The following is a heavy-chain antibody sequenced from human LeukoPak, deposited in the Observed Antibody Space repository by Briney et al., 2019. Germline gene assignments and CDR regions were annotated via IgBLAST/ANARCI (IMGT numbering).Heavy chain of an antibody. Sequence: SQTLSLTCTVSGGSISSGDYYWSWIRQPPGKGLEWIGYIYYSGSTYYNPSLKSRVTISVDTSKNQFSLKLSSVTAADTAVYYCARVSGYYYDSSGYYHFDYWGQGTLVTVSS. CDR1: GGSISSGDYY. CDR2: IYYSGST. D-gene: IGHD3-22*01. J-gene: IGHJ4*02. V-gene: IGHV4-30-4*01. CDR3: ARVSGYYYDSSGYYHFDY.